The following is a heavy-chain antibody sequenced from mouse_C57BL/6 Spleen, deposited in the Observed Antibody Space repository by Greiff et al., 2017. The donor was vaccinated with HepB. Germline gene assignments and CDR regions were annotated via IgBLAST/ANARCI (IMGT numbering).Heavy chain of an antibody. D-gene: IGHD6-2*01. Sequence: EVMLVESGPGLAKPSQTLSLTCSVTGYSITSDYWNWIRKFPGNKLEYMGYISYSGSTYYNPSLKSRISITRDTSKNQYYLQLNSVTTEDTATYYCARKVSGMYWYFDVWGTGTTVTVSS. CDR2: ISYSGST. V-gene: IGHV3-8*01. CDR3: ARKVSGMYWYFDV. CDR1: GYSITSDY. J-gene: IGHJ1*03.